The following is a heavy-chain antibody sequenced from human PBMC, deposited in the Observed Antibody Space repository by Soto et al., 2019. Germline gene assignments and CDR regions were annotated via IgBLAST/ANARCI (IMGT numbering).Heavy chain of an antibody. CDR3: ASPRIAAAGTRGYYYGMDV. D-gene: IGHD6-13*01. Sequence: EVQLLESGGGLVQPGGSLRLSCAASGFTFSSYAMSWVRQAPGKGLEWVSAISGSGGSTYYADSVKGRFTISRDNSKNTLYLQMNSLRAEDTAVYYCASPRIAAAGTRGYYYGMDVWGQGTTVTVSS. CDR2: ISGSGGST. CDR1: GFTFSSYA. J-gene: IGHJ6*02. V-gene: IGHV3-23*01.